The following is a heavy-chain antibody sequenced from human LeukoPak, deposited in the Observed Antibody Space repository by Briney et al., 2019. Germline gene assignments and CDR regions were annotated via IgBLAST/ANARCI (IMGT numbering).Heavy chain of an antibody. CDR3: ARLRPQDAFDI. CDR1: RYTYTSYW. J-gene: IGHJ3*02. V-gene: IGHV5-51*01. CDR2: IYPGDSDT. Sequence: GESLKISCKGSRYTYTSYWIGWVRQMPGKGLEWMGIIYPGDSDTRYSPSFQGQVTISADKSISTAYLQWNSLKASDTAMYYCARLRPQDAFDIWGQGTMVSVSS.